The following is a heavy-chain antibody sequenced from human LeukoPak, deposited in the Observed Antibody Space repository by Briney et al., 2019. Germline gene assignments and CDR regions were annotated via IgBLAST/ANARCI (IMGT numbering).Heavy chain of an antibody. Sequence: PSETLSLTCTVSGGSISSSYWSWIRQPAGKGLEWIGRIYTSGSTNYNPSLKSRVTMPVDTSKTQFSLKLSSVTAADTAVYYCARVAFAPTIAAADYFDYWGQGTLVTVSS. CDR2: IYTSGST. J-gene: IGHJ4*02. V-gene: IGHV4-4*07. CDR3: ARVAFAPTIAAADYFDY. CDR1: GGSISSSY. D-gene: IGHD6-13*01.